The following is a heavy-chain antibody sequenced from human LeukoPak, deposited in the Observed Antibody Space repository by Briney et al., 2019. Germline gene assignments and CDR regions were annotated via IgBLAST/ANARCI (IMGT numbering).Heavy chain of an antibody. V-gene: IGHV3-15*01. CDR2: IKSKTDGGTT. J-gene: IGHJ6*03. D-gene: IGHD3-10*01. Sequence: GGSLRLSCAASGFTFSNAWMSWVRQAPGKGLEWVGRIKSKTDGGTTDYAAPVKGRFTISRDDSKNTLYLQMNSLKTEDTAVYYCTTVPHPGAWFGEFDPTYYMDVWGKGTTVTVSS. CDR1: GFTFSNAW. CDR3: TTVPHPGAWFGEFDPTYYMDV.